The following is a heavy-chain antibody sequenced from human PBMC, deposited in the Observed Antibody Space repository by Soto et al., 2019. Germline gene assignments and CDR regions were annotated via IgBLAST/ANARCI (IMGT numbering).Heavy chain of an antibody. Sequence: LRLSCAASGFTVSSHAISWVRQAPGKGLEWVANIKQDGSEKYYVDSVKGRFTISRDNARNSLYLQMNSLRAEDTAVYYCARDLGYSNYVDYYYYYGMDVWGQGTTVTVSS. V-gene: IGHV3-7*03. D-gene: IGHD4-4*01. J-gene: IGHJ6*02. CDR3: ARDLGYSNYVDYYYYYGMDV. CDR1: GFTVSSHA. CDR2: IKQDGSEK.